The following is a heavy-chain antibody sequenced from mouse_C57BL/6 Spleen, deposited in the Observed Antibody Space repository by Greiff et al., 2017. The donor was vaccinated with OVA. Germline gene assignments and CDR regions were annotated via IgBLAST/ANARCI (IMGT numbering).Heavy chain of an antibody. J-gene: IGHJ1*01. CDR3: ARRGAYYYGSMGYFDV. Sequence: QVQLQQSGAELVKPGASVKISCKASGYAFSSYWMNWVKQRPGKGLEWIGQIYPGDGDTNYNGKFKGKATLTADKSSSTAYMQLSSLTSEDSAVYFCARRGAYYYGSMGYFDVWGAGTTVTVSS. CDR2: IYPGDGDT. D-gene: IGHD1-1*01. CDR1: GYAFSSYW. V-gene: IGHV1-80*01.